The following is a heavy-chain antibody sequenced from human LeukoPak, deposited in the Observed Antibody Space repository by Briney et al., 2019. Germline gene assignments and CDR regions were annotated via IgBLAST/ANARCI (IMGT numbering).Heavy chain of an antibody. CDR3: ARARIAVAGTDRVDY. J-gene: IGHJ4*02. CDR1: GGTFSSYA. D-gene: IGHD6-19*01. CDR2: IIPIFGTA. Sequence: ASVKVSCKASGGTFSSYAISWVRQAPGQGLEWMGGIIPIFGTANYAQKFQGRVTITADESTSTAYMELSSLRSEDTAVYYCARARIAVAGTDRVDYWGQGTLVTVSS. V-gene: IGHV1-69*01.